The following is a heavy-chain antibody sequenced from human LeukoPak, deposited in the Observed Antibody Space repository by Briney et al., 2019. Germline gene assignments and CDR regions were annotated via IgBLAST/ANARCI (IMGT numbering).Heavy chain of an antibody. Sequence: GGSLRLSCAASGFTFSSYSMNWVRQAPGKGLEWVSSTSSSSSYIYYADSVKGRFTIPRDNAKNPLYLQMHSLRAEDTAVYYCARDFSAARGPWGQGTLVTVSS. CDR3: ARDFSAARGP. CDR1: GFTFSSYS. CDR2: TSSSSSYI. V-gene: IGHV3-21*01. J-gene: IGHJ4*02. D-gene: IGHD6-13*01.